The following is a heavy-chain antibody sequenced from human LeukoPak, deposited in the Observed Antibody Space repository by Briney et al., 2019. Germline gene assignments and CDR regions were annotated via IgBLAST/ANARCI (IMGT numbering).Heavy chain of an antibody. D-gene: IGHD3-10*01. CDR2: IYYTGST. CDR3: ASSEKYGSGSYDY. Sequence: PSETLSLTCTVSGGSFSSYYWSWIRQPPGKGLEWIGYIYYTGSTNYNPSLKSRVTISVDTSKNQFSLKLSSVTAADTAVYYRASSEKYGSGSYDYWGQGTLVTVSS. V-gene: IGHV4-59*01. J-gene: IGHJ4*02. CDR1: GGSFSSYY.